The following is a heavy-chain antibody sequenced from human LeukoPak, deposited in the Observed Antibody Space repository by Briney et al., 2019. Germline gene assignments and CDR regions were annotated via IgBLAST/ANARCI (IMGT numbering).Heavy chain of an antibody. CDR1: RYSFTSYW. V-gene: IGHV5-51*01. Sequence: GESLKISCKGSRYSFTSYWIGWVRQMPGKGLEWMGIIYPGDSDTRYCPSFQGQVTISADKSISTAYLQWNSLKASDTAMYYCARFVGACSGGSCYSDYWGQGTLVTVSS. CDR2: IYPGDSDT. D-gene: IGHD2-15*01. CDR3: ARFVGACSGGSCYSDY. J-gene: IGHJ4*02.